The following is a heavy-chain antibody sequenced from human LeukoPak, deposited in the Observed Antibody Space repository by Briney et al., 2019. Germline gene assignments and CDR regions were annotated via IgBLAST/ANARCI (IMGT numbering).Heavy chain of an antibody. CDR3: ARDPHYCGSGSYSH. Sequence: GGSLRLSCAASGFTVSNSYMIWVRQAPGKGLEWVSVIYSGGLTYYADSVKGRFTISRDNTKNTLYLEMNSPRAEDTAMYYCARDPHYCGSGSYSHWGQGTLVTVSS. J-gene: IGHJ4*02. CDR1: GFTVSNSY. CDR2: IYSGGLT. V-gene: IGHV3-53*01. D-gene: IGHD3-10*01.